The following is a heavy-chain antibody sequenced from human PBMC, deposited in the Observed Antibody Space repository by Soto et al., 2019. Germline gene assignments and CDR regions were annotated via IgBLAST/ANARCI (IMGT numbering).Heavy chain of an antibody. D-gene: IGHD6-19*01. CDR1: GFTVSSNY. Sequence: EVQLVESGGGLVQPGGSLRLSCAASGFTVSSNYMSWVRQAPGKGLEWVSVIYSGGGTYYADSVKGRFTISRHNSKNTLFLQMNSLRAEGTAVYYCASGSSSGRHYWGQGTLVTVSS. CDR2: IYSGGGT. CDR3: ASGSSSGRHY. V-gene: IGHV3-53*04. J-gene: IGHJ4*02.